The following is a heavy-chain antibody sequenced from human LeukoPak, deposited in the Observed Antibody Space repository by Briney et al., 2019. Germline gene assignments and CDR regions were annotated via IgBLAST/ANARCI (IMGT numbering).Heavy chain of an antibody. V-gene: IGHV4-39*07. J-gene: IGHJ5*02. CDR3: ARGSYDSSGYLYPRRSRNWFDP. CDR2: IYYSGST. Sequence: SETLSLTCTVSGGSISSSSYYWGWIRQPPGKGLEWIGSIYYSGSTYYNPSLKSRVTISVDTSKNQFSLKLSSVTAADTAVYYCARGSYDSSGYLYPRRSRNWFDPWGQGTLVTVSS. D-gene: IGHD3-22*01. CDR1: GGSISSSSYY.